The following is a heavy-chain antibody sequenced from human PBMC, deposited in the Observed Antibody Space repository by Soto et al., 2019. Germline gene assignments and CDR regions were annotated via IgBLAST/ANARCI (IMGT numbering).Heavy chain of an antibody. CDR3: ARGGIYCSGGSCWVYYMDV. CDR2: ISSSSTYI. J-gene: IGHJ6*03. V-gene: IGHV3-21*01. D-gene: IGHD2-15*01. CDR1: GFTFSSYS. Sequence: GGSLRLSCAASGFTFSSYSMNWVRQAPGKGLEWVSSISSSSTYIYYADSVKGRFTISRDNAKNSLYLQMNSLRAEDAAVYYCARGGIYCSGGSCWVYYMDVWGKGTTVTVSS.